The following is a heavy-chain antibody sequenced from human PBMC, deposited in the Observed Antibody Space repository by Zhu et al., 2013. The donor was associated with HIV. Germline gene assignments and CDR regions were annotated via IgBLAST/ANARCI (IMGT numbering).Heavy chain of an antibody. Sequence: QVQLVQSGAEVKKPGSSVKVSCKASGGTFSSYAISWVRQAPGQGLEWMGGIIPIFGTANYAQKFQGRVTITADESTSTAYMELSSLRSEDTAVYYCASDFYGDYVYYYYGMDVWGQGTTVTGLL. J-gene: IGHJ6*02. CDR2: IIPIFGTA. CDR3: ASDFYGDYVYYYYGMDV. D-gene: IGHD4-17*01. V-gene: IGHV1-69*01. CDR1: GGTFSSYA.